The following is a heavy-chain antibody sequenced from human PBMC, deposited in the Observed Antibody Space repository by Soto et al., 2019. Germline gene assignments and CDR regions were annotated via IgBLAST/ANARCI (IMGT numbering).Heavy chain of an antibody. J-gene: IGHJ3*02. V-gene: IGHV1-69*13. CDR3: ARRTGGDPRPDSSSSSMDYYYYDAAFDI. CDR2: IIPIFGTA. Sequence: SVKVSCKASGGTYSSYAISWVRQAPGQGLEWMGGIIPIFGTANYAQKFQGRVTITADESTSTAYMELSSLRSEDTAVYYCARRTGGDPRPDSSSSSMDYYYYDAAFDIWGQGTMVTVSS. D-gene: IGHD6-6*01. CDR1: GGTYSSYA.